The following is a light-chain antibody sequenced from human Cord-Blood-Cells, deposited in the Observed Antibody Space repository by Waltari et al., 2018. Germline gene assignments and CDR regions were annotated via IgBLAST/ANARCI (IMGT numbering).Light chain of an antibody. CDR2: RNN. CDR3: AAWDDSLSGPV. J-gene: IGLJ2*01. V-gene: IGLV1-47*01. CDR1: SSNIGSNY. Sequence: QSVLTQPPSASGTPGQRVTISCSGSSSNIGSNYVYWYQQLPGTAPTLLIYRNNRRSSGGPYRCSGSKSGTSASLAISGLRSEDEADYYCAAWDDSLSGPVFGGGTKLTVL.